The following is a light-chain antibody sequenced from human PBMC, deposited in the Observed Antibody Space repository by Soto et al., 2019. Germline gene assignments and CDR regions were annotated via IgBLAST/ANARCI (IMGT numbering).Light chain of an antibody. CDR2: EVS. CDR1: SSDVGGYNH. J-gene: IGLJ1*01. V-gene: IGLV2-8*01. Sequence: QCALTQPPSASGSPGQSVTISCTGTSSDVGGYNHVSWYQQHPGKAPKLIISEVSKRPSGVPDRFSGSKSGNTASLSVSGLQAEDEADYYCSSLAGTFYVFGTGTKVTVL. CDR3: SSLAGTFYV.